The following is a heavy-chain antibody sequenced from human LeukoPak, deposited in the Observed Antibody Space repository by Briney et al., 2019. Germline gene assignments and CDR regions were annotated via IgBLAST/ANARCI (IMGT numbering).Heavy chain of an antibody. J-gene: IGHJ4*02. V-gene: IGHV3-23*01. CDR1: GFTFTKCA. CDR2: ITATGDTA. CDR3: AGDRNSDWYSPLDY. D-gene: IGHD6-19*01. Sequence: GGSLRLSCVAFGFTFTKCAMSWIRQAPGKGLEWVAIITATGDTAYYADSVKGRFTISRDNSRNTVYMQMDSLRAEDTAIYYCAGDRNSDWYSPLDYWGQGSQVTVSP.